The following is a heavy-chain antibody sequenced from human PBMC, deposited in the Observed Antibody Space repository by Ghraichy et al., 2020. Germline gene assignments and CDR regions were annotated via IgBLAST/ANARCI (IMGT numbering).Heavy chain of an antibody. V-gene: IGHV3-23*01. CDR1: GFTFSSYA. CDR2: ISGSGGST. CDR3: ANSRTYSGYGWGYYFDY. Sequence: GESLNISCAASGFTFSSYAMSWVRQAPGKGLEWVSAISGSGGSTYYADSVKGRFTISRDNSKNTLYLQMNSLRAEDTAVYYCANSRTYSGYGWGYYFDYWGQGTLVTVSS. J-gene: IGHJ4*02. D-gene: IGHD5-12*01.